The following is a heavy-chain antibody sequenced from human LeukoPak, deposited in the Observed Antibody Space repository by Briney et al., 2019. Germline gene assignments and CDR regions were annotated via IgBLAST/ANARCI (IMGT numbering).Heavy chain of an antibody. Sequence: GGSLRLSCAASGFSFSAYPMNWVRQAPGKGLEWVSSISSSSSYIYYADSVKGRFTISRDNAKNSLYLQMNSLRAEDTAVYYCARWGGDIVVVPAAIEVGLDYWGQGTLVTVSS. CDR2: ISSSSSYI. D-gene: IGHD2-2*01. CDR3: ARWGGDIVVVPAAIEVGLDY. CDR1: GFSFSAYP. J-gene: IGHJ4*02. V-gene: IGHV3-21*01.